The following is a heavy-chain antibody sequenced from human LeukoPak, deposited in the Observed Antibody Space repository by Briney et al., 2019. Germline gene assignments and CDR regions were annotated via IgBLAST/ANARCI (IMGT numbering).Heavy chain of an antibody. CDR1: GYTFAGYY. J-gene: IGHJ4*02. V-gene: IGHV1-2*02. Sequence: ASVKVSCKASGYTFAGYYIHWGRQAPGQGLEWMGWINPNSDGTNYAQKFQGRITMTRDTSINTAYMELTRLRSDDTAVYYCARHLELEWCSRTYPTGAFDYWGQGTLVAVSS. CDR3: ARHLELEWCSRTYPTGAFDY. D-gene: IGHD3-3*01. CDR2: INPNSDGT.